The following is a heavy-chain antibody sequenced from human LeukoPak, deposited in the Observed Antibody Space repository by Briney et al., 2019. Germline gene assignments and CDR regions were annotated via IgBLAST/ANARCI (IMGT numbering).Heavy chain of an antibody. J-gene: IGHJ4*02. D-gene: IGHD3-22*01. Sequence: SETLSLTCTVSGGSVSSGSYYRRWIRQPPGKGLEWLVDIYYSWSTNYNPSLKSRVTISVDTSKNQFSLKLSSVTAADTAVYYCARDSPNYYDSSGYPEVYFDYWGQGTLVTVSS. CDR1: GGSVSSGSYY. CDR2: IYYSWST. V-gene: IGHV4-61*01. CDR3: ARDSPNYYDSSGYPEVYFDY.